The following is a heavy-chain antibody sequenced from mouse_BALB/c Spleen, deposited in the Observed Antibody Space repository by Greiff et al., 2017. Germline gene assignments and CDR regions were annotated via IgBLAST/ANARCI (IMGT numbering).Heavy chain of an antibody. CDR2: ISSGSSTN. Sequence: EVQRVESGGGLVQPGGSRKLSCAASGFTFSSFGMHWVRQAPEKGLEWVAYISSGSSTNYYADTVKGRFTISRDNPKNTLFLQMTSLRSEDTAMYYCARSDGSRAMDYWGQGTSVTVSS. CDR3: ARSDGSRAMDY. CDR1: GFTFSSFG. V-gene: IGHV5-17*02. D-gene: IGHD2-3*01. J-gene: IGHJ4*01.